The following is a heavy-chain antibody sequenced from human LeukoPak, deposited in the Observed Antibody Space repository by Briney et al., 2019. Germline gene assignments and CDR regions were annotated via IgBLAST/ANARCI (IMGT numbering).Heavy chain of an antibody. CDR1: GGSFSGYY. CDR2: INHSGST. Sequence: SETLSLTCAVYGGSFSGYYWSWIRQPPGKGLEWIGEINHSGSTNYNPSLKSRVTISVDTSKNQFSLKLSSVTAADTAVYYYARGRRIQLWLLLNYMDVWGKGTTVTVSS. D-gene: IGHD5-18*01. J-gene: IGHJ6*03. CDR3: ARGRRIQLWLLLNYMDV. V-gene: IGHV4-34*01.